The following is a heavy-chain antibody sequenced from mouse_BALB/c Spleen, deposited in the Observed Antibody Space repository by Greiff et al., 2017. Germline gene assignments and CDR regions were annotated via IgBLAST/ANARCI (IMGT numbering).Heavy chain of an antibody. J-gene: IGHJ3*01. D-gene: IGHD2-12*01. CDR2: ISDGGSYT. CDR1: GFTFSDYY. CDR3: ARDTPDSYSFAY. V-gene: IGHV5-4*02. Sequence: DVQLVESGGGLVKPGGSLKLSCAASGFTFSDYYMYWVRQTPEKRLEWVATISDGGSYTYYPDSVKGRFTISRDNAKNNLYLQMSSLKSEDTAMYYCARDTPDSYSFAYWGQGTLVTVSA.